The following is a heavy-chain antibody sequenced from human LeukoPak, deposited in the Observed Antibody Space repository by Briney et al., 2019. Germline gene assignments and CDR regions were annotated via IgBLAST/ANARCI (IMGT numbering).Heavy chain of an antibody. V-gene: IGHV3-48*02. D-gene: IGHD3-22*01. CDR3: AREPPGNYDSSGDYYAYFDS. Sequence: GGSLRLSCAASGFIFSDYNMNWVRQAPGKGLEWVSYISSGSSTKYYAYSVRGRFTISRDNAKNSLYLQMNSLTDEDTAVYYCAREPPGNYDSSGDYYAYFDSWGQGTLVTVSS. CDR1: GFIFSDYN. CDR2: ISSGSSTK. J-gene: IGHJ4*02.